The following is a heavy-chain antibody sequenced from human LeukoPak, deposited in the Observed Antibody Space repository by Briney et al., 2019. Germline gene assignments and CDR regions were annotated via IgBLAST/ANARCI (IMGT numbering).Heavy chain of an antibody. CDR2: INSDRSTT. V-gene: IGHV3-74*01. Sequence: GGSLRLSCAASGFSFSSYWMHWVRQAPGEGLVWVSRINSDRSTTSYADSVKGRFTISRDNSKNTLYLQMNSLRAEDTAVYYCARDLKDIVVVVAAGFFDYWGQGTLVTVSS. J-gene: IGHJ4*02. CDR3: ARDLKDIVVVVAAGFFDY. D-gene: IGHD2-15*01. CDR1: GFSFSSYW.